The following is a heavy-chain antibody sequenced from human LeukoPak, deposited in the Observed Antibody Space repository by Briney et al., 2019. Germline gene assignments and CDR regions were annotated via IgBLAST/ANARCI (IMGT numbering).Heavy chain of an antibody. CDR3: AKDLSPYYYGSGSYPNWFDP. CDR1: GFTFSSYA. CDR2: ISGSGGST. V-gene: IGHV3-23*01. J-gene: IGHJ5*02. Sequence: GSLRLSCAASGFTFSSYAMSWVRQAPGKGLEWVSAISGSGGSTYYADSVKGRFTISRDNSKNTLYLQMNSLRAEDTAVYYCAKDLSPYYYGSGSYPNWFDPWGQGTLVTVSS. D-gene: IGHD3-10*01.